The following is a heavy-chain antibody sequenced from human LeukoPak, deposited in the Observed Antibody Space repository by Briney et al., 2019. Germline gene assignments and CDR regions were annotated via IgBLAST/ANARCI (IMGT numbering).Heavy chain of an antibody. V-gene: IGHV3-21*01. Sequence: PGGSLRLSCAASGFTFSNYYMNWVRQAPGKGLEWVSSISSSSSYIYYADSVKGRFTISRDNAKNSLYLQMNSLRAEDTAVYYCARDRYYYGSGSYFWFRIDAFDIWGQGTMVTVSS. CDR1: GFTFSNYY. D-gene: IGHD3-10*01. CDR3: ARDRYYYGSGSYFWFRIDAFDI. J-gene: IGHJ3*02. CDR2: ISSSSSYI.